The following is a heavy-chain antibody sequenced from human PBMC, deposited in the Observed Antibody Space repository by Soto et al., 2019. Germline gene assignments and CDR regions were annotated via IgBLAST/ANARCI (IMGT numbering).Heavy chain of an antibody. V-gene: IGHV4-34*01. D-gene: IGHD3-3*01. CDR3: ARVPQHYDFWSGYFNWFDP. CDR1: GGSFSGYY. J-gene: IGHJ5*02. CDR2: INHSGST. Sequence: SETLSLTCAFYGGSFSGYYWSWIRQPPGKGLEWIGEINHSGSTNYNPSLKSRVTISVDTSKNQFSLKLSSVTAADTAVYYCARVPQHYDFWSGYFNWFDPWGQGTLVTVSS.